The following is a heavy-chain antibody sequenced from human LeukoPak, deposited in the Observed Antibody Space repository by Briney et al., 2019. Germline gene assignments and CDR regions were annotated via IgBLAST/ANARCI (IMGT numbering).Heavy chain of an antibody. CDR3: AKDVGGSALFEY. CDR1: GFTFSGSV. CDR2: INDNGRNT. V-gene: IGHV3-23*01. D-gene: IGHD3-10*01. Sequence: GGSLSLSCAVSGFTFSGSVMSWVRQAPGKGLEWVSTINDNGRNTHYEDSVMGRFTLSRDNSKNTQSLQMSSLRVEDTAVYYCAKDVGGSALFEYWGPGTLVTVSS. J-gene: IGHJ4*02.